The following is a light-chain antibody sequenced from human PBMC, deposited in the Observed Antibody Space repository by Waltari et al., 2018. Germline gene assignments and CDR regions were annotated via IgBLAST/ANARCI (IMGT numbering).Light chain of an antibody. J-gene: IGLJ2*01. CDR1: GSDVGGYDY. CDR3: SSYTSSGVG. Sequence: QSALTQPASVSGSPGQAIIISCTGTGSDVGGYDYVSWYQQYPGKAPRLIIYDVYNRPSGVSNRCSGSKSDNTASLTIAGLQAEDESVYYCSSYTSSGVGFGGGTKLTVL. CDR2: DVY. V-gene: IGLV2-14*01.